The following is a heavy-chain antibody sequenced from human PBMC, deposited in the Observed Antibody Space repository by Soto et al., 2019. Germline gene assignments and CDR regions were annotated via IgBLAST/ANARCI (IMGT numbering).Heavy chain of an antibody. CDR3: ANLVDLYYFDF. Sequence: PSETLSLTCTVSGGSISSYYWSWIRQPPGKGLEWLGYIYYSGTTNYNPSLKSQVTISEDTSKNQVSLRLTSVTAADTAVYYCANLVDLYYFDFWGQGALVTVSS. J-gene: IGHJ4*02. CDR1: GGSISSYY. V-gene: IGHV4-59*01. CDR2: IYYSGTT.